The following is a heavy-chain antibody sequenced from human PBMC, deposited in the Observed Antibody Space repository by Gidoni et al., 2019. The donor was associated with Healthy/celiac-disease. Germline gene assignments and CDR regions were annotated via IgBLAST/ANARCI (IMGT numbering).Heavy chain of an antibody. Sequence: QVQLVESGGGVVQPGRSLRLSCAASGFTFSSYGMHWVRQAPGKGLEWVAVIWYDGSNKYYADSVKGRFTISRDNSKNTLYLQMNSLRAEDTAVYYCARAKAKYDFWSGYYTYYYGMDVWGQGTTVTVSS. D-gene: IGHD3-3*01. CDR2: IWYDGSNK. V-gene: IGHV3-33*08. CDR1: GFTFSSYG. CDR3: ARAKAKYDFWSGYYTYYYGMDV. J-gene: IGHJ6*02.